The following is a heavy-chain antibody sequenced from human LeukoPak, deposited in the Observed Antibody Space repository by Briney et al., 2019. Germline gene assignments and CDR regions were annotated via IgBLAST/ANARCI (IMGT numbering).Heavy chain of an antibody. CDR1: GGSLSPYY. CDR3: ARDLWFGDLGMAFDY. D-gene: IGHD3-10*01. CDR2: ISYSGST. Sequence: SETLSLTCTVSGGSLSPYYWSWIRQSPGKGLEWIGYISYSGSTNSHPSLKSRVTISVDMSKPQFYLELSSVTAADTAVYYCARDLWFGDLGMAFDYWGQGILVTVSS. J-gene: IGHJ4*02. V-gene: IGHV4-59*01.